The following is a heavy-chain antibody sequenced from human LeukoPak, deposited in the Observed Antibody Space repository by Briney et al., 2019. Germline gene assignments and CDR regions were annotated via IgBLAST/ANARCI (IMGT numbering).Heavy chain of an antibody. J-gene: IGHJ6*03. CDR3: ARESTVTTPYYYYYYMDV. V-gene: IGHV1-18*01. CDR1: GYTFTSYS. CDR2: ISAYNGNT. Sequence: ASVKVSCKASGYTFTSYSISWVRQAPGQGLEWMGWISAYNGNTNYAQKLQGRVTMTTDTSTSTAYMERRSLRSDDTAVYYCARESTVTTPYYYYYYMDVWGKGTTVTVSS. D-gene: IGHD4-11*01.